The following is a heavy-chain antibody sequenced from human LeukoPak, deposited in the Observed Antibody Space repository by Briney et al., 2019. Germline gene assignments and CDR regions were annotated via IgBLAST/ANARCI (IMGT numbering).Heavy chain of an antibody. CDR3: ARIDAFDI. CDR1: GFTFSNYN. Sequence: PGGSLRLSCAASGFTFSNYNMNWVRQAPGKGLEWVSYISSRGSYTYYADSVKGRFTISRDNAKNSLYLQMNSLRAEDTAVYYCARIDAFDIWGQGTKVTVSS. J-gene: IGHJ3*02. CDR2: ISSRGSYT. V-gene: IGHV3-21*06.